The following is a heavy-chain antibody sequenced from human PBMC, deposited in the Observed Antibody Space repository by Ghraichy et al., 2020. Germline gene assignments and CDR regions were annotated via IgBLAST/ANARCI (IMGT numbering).Heavy chain of an antibody. Sequence: GGSLRLSCAVSGLIVSSNQMAWVRKAPGKGLEWVSVISSGGSISYADSVKGRFTISRDNSKNTLYLQMNSLTAEDSAVYYCASVGTVTTNYWGQGILVTVSS. D-gene: IGHD4-17*01. CDR1: GLIVSSNQ. CDR2: ISSGGSI. V-gene: IGHV3-53*01. CDR3: ASVGTVTTNY. J-gene: IGHJ4*02.